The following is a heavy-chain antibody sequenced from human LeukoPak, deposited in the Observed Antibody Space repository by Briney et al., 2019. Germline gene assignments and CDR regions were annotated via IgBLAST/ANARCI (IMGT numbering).Heavy chain of an antibody. D-gene: IGHD3-3*01. J-gene: IGHJ3*02. CDR2: FDPEDGET. CDR1: GYTLTELS. V-gene: IGHV1-24*01. Sequence: ASVKVSCKVSGYTLTELSMHWVRQAPGKGLEWMGGFDPEDGETIYAQKFQGRVTITADESTSTAYMELSSLRSEDTAVYYCARGGDYDFWSGWAFDIWGQGTMVTVSS. CDR3: ARGGDYDFWSGWAFDI.